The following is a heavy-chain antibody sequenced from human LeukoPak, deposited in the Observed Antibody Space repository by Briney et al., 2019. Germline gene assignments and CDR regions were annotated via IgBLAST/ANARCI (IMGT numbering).Heavy chain of an antibody. CDR2: ISGSGGST. CDR1: GFTFSSYA. J-gene: IGHJ4*02. CDR3: AKAAVGYYDRGGFDY. D-gene: IGHD3-22*01. V-gene: IGHV3-23*01. Sequence: GGSPRLSCAASGFTFSSYAMSWVRQAPGKGLEWVSAISGSGGSTYYADSVKGRFTISRDNSKNTLYLQMNSLRAEDTAVYYCAKAAVGYYDRGGFDYWGQGTLVTVSS.